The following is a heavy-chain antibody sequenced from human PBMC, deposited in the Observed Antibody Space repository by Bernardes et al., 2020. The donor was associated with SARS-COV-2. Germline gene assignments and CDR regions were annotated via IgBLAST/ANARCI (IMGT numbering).Heavy chain of an antibody. CDR1: GYTFTSYG. Sequence: ASVKVSCKASGYTFTSYGIIWVRQAPGQGLEWMGWISGYNGNRNYAQNFQGRVAMTTDTSTSTAYMELRSLRFDDTAVYYCAREDVAVSGTEAFDLWGQGTTVTVSS. CDR2: ISGYNGNR. D-gene: IGHD6-19*01. V-gene: IGHV1-18*04. J-gene: IGHJ6*02. CDR3: AREDVAVSGTEAFDL.